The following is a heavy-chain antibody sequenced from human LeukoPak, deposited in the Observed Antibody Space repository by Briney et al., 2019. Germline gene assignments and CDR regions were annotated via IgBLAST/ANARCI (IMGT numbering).Heavy chain of an antibody. D-gene: IGHD3-10*01. CDR3: ARGLYVLWFGELWTH. J-gene: IGHJ4*02. V-gene: IGHV4-34*01. CDR2: INHSGST. Sequence: SETLSLTCAVYGGSFSGYYWSWIRQPPGKGLEWIGEINHSGSTNYNPSLKSRVTISVDTSKNQFSLKLSSVTAADTAVYYCARGLYVLWFGELWTHWGQGTLVTVSS. CDR1: GGSFSGYY.